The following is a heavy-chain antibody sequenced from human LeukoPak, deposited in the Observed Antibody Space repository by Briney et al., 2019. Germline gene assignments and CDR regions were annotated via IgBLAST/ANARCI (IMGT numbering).Heavy chain of an antibody. J-gene: IGHJ4*02. CDR1: GGSISSHY. V-gene: IGHV4-59*11. D-gene: IGHD1-20*01. CDR2: IYYSGST. CDR3: ASTASITGTIYYFDY. Sequence: SETLSLTCTVSGGSISSHYWSWIRQPPGKGLEWIGYIYYSGSTNYNPSLKSRVTISVDTSKNQFSLKLSSVTAADTAVYYCASTASITGTIYYFDYWGQGTLVNVSS.